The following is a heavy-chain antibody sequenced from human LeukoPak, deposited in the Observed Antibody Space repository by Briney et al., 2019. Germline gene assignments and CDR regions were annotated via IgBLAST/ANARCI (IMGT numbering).Heavy chain of an antibody. D-gene: IGHD2-8*01. CDR2: INSDSIWI. J-gene: IGHJ6*03. V-gene: IGHV3-21*01. CDR3: ARDRPYCTNGVCPRYYYYYYMDV. CDR1: GFSFRTYS. Sequence: SPGGSLRLSCAASGFSFRTYSMNWVRQAPGKGLEWVSSINSDSIWIYYADSVRGRFTISRDNAKNSLYLQMNSLRAEDTAVYYCARDRPYCTNGVCPRYYYYYYMDVWGKGTTVTVSS.